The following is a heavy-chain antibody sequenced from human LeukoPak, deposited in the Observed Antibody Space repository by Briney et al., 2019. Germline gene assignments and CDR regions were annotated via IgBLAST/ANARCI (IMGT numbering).Heavy chain of an antibody. CDR3: ARGRYYYDGSGYYSTTYYFDY. Sequence: SETLSLTCAVYGGSFSGYYWSWIRQPPGKGLEWIGEINHSGSTNYNPSLKSRVTISVDTSKNQFSLKLSSVTAADTAVYYCARGRYYYDGSGYYSTTYYFDYWGQGTLVTVSS. V-gene: IGHV4-34*01. D-gene: IGHD3-22*01. CDR2: INHSGST. J-gene: IGHJ4*02. CDR1: GGSFSGYY.